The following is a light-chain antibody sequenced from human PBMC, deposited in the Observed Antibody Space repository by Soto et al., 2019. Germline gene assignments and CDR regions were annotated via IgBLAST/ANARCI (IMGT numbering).Light chain of an antibody. V-gene: IGKV1-5*03. Sequence: PMTQSPSTLSASVGDRVTITCRASQSISSWLAWYQQKPGKAPKLLIYKASSLESGVPSRFSGSGSGTEFTLTISSLQPDEFATYYCQQYNNSFGGGTKVDIK. J-gene: IGKJ4*01. CDR2: KAS. CDR1: QSISSW. CDR3: QQYNNS.